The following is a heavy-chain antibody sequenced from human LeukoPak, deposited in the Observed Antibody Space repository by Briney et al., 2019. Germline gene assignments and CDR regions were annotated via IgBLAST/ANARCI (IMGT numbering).Heavy chain of an antibody. CDR1: GFTFGSFA. CDR3: AKSRRQSGTYFDY. D-gene: IGHD1-26*01. Sequence: GGSLRLSCAASGFTFGSFAMTWVRQAPGKGREWGSSVSGSGGSTYYADSVKGRFTISRGNSKNTLYLQVNSLRAEDTAVYVCAKSRRQSGTYFDYWGQGTLVTASS. V-gene: IGHV3-23*01. CDR2: VSGSGGST. J-gene: IGHJ4*02.